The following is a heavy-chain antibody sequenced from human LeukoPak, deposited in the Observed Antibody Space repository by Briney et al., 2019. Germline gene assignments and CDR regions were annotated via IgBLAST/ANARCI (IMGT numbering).Heavy chain of an antibody. J-gene: IGHJ6*04. CDR3: ARFRYGSGNQDYGMDV. CDR2: INAGNGNT. Sequence: ASVKVSCKASGYTFTSYAMHWVRQAPGQRLEWMGWINAGNGNTKYSQKFQGRVTITRDTSASIAYMELSSLRSEDMAVYYCARFRYGSGNQDYGMDVWGKGTTVTVSS. V-gene: IGHV1-3*01. CDR1: GYTFTSYA. D-gene: IGHD3-10*01.